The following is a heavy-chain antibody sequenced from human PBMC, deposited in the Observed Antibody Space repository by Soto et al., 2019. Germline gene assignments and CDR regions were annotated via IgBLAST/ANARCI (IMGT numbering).Heavy chain of an antibody. J-gene: IGHJ4*02. D-gene: IGHD3-10*01. CDR1: GFSLSTSGVG. Sequence: SGPTLVKPTQTLTLTCTFSGFSLSTSGVGVGWIRQPPGKALEWLALIYWDDDKRYSPSLKSRLTITKDTSKNQVVLTMTNMDPVDTATYYCAHSDRAILLWFGETVQTYYFDYWGQGTLVTVSS. CDR2: IYWDDDK. V-gene: IGHV2-5*02. CDR3: AHSDRAILLWFGETVQTYYFDY.